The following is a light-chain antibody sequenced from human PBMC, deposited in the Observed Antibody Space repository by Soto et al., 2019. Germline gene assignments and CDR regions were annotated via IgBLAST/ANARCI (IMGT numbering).Light chain of an antibody. V-gene: IGKV3-15*01. J-gene: IGKJ2*01. CDR3: QHYNNWPYT. CDR1: QSISSN. CDR2: GAS. Sequence: EIVMTQSPVTLSVSPGERATLSCGASQSISSNLAWYQQKPGQAPRLLIYGASTRATGIPARFSGSGSGTEFTLTISSLQSEDFVVYYCQHYNNWPYTFGQGTKLEIK.